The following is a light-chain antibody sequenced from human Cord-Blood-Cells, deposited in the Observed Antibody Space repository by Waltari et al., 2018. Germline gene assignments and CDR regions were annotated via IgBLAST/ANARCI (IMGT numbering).Light chain of an antibody. CDR1: QSISSY. CDR3: QQRYSTPFT. J-gene: IGKJ3*01. CDR2: AAS. V-gene: IGKV1-39*01. Sequence: DIQMTQSPSSLSASVGDRVTLTCRASQSISSYLNWYQQKPGKAPKLLIYAASSLQSGVPSRFSGIGSGTDFTLTISSLQPEDFATYYCQQRYSTPFTFGPGTKVDIK.